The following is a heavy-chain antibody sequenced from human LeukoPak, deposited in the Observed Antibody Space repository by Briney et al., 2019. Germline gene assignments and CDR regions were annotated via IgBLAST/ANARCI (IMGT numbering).Heavy chain of an antibody. CDR3: ARGGRPKSWSGYFY. Sequence: GGSLRLSCAASGFTVSSNYMSWVRQAPGKGLEWVSVIYSGGSTYYADSVKGRFTISRDNSKNTLYLQMNSLRAEDTAVYYCARGGRPKSWSGYFYWGQGTLVTVSS. CDR2: IYSGGST. CDR1: GFTVSSNY. D-gene: IGHD3-3*01. J-gene: IGHJ4*02. V-gene: IGHV3-53*01.